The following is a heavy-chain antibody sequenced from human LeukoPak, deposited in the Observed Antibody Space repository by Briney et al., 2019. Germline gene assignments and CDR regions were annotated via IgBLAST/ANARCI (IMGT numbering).Heavy chain of an antibody. CDR2: ISYDGSNK. CDR3: ARALGGSSGPFDY. CDR1: GFTFSNYW. J-gene: IGHJ4*02. V-gene: IGHV3-30*03. D-gene: IGHD1-26*01. Sequence: PGGSLRLSCAASGFTFSNYWMTWARQAPGKGLEWVAVISYDGSNKYYADSVKGRFTISRDNSKNTLYLQMNSLRAEDTAVYYCARALGGSSGPFDYWGQGTLVTVSS.